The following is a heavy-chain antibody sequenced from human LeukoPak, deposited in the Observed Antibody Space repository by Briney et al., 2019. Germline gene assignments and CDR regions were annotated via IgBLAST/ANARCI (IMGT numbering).Heavy chain of an antibody. CDR1: GFTVTTNY. CDR2: IYSGGYT. Sequence: GGSLRLSCAASGFTVTTNYMTWVRQAPGTGLEWVSIIYSGGYTDYADSVKGRFTISRDNSKNTLDLQMNSLRAEDTAVYYCARRLEYSGSKGVFDYWGQGTLVTVSS. CDR3: ARRLEYSGSKGVFDY. J-gene: IGHJ4*02. D-gene: IGHD1-26*01. V-gene: IGHV3-66*01.